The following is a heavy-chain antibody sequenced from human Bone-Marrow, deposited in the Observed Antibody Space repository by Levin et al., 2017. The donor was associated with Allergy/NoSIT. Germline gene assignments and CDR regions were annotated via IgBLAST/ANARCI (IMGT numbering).Heavy chain of an antibody. CDR2: FHPEDGEI. CDR1: GSIFSDLS. CDR3: ATVPPNLDYVYTLDV. Sequence: ASVKVSCKVSGSIFSDLSMHWVRQAPGKGLEWMGGFHPEDGEIIYSQRFQGRITMTEDTSTDTAYMELSSLRSEDTAVYYCATVPPNLDYVYTLDVWGQGTTVTVSS. V-gene: IGHV1-24*01. J-gene: IGHJ6*02. D-gene: IGHD4-17*01.